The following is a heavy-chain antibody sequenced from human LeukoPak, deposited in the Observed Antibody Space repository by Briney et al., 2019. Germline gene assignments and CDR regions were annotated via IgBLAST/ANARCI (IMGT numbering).Heavy chain of an antibody. CDR1: GGSLSSYY. V-gene: IGHV4-59*12. J-gene: IGHJ3*02. Sequence: SETLSLTCTVSGGSLSSYYWSWIRQPPGKGLEWIGYIYQSGNSNYNPSLKSRVTMSLDTSKNQFSLKLSSVTAADTAVYYCVRRVAVRGFYGFDIWGQGAMVTVSS. D-gene: IGHD6-6*01. CDR2: IYQSGNS. CDR3: VRRVAVRGFYGFDI.